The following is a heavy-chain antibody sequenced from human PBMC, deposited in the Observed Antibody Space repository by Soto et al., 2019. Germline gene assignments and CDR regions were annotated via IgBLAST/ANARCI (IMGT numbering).Heavy chain of an antibody. J-gene: IGHJ4*02. D-gene: IGHD3-10*01. V-gene: IGHV1-69*02. CDR2: VIPILGIA. CDR1: GGTFSSYT. Sequence: QVQLVQSGAEVKKPGSSVKVSCKASGGTFSSYTISWVRQAPGQGLEWMGRVIPILGIANYAQKFQGRVTITADKSTSTAYMELSSLRSEDTAVYYCAGRVGGSEVDYWGQGTLVTVSS. CDR3: AGRVGGSEVDY.